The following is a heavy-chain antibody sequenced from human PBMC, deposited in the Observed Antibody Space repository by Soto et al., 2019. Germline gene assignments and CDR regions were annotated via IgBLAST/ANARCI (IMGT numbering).Heavy chain of an antibody. CDR1: GYKFNTYD. J-gene: IGHJ4*02. Sequence: QVQLVQSGAEVEKPGASVKVSCQASGYKFNTYDINWVRQATGQGLEWMGWMSPSSGNTGYAQKFQGRVTMTRDTAVSTACMELNSLTSDDTAVYYCARGITQGYDYWGQGTPVTVSS. CDR3: ARGITQGYDY. V-gene: IGHV1-8*02. D-gene: IGHD1-20*01. CDR2: MSPSSGNT.